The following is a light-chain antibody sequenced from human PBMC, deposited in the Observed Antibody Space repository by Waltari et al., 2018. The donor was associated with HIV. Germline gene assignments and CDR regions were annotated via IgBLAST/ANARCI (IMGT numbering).Light chain of an antibody. J-gene: IGLJ2*01. V-gene: IGLV1-44*01. CDR1: RSNIGSNS. Sequence: QSVLTQPPSTSGTPGQRVTISCSGGRSNIGSNSVNWYQQFLGTAPKLLIHNNTPRPSGAPDQFSGSKSGTSASLAISGLQSEDAAHYYCAAWDDRLNGLVFGGGTKLTVL. CDR3: AAWDDRLNGLV. CDR2: NNT.